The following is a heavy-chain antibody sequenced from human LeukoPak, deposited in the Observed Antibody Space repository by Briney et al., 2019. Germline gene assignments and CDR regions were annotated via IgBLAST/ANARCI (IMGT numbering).Heavy chain of an antibody. V-gene: IGHV3-48*03. CDR1: GFSFSSFE. J-gene: IGHJ6*03. D-gene: IGHD3-9*01. CDR2: INSDGNTI. Sequence: GGSLRLSCAASGFSFSSFEMNWVRLTPGKGLEWLSYINSDGNTIYYADSVRGRFTISRDNAKNSLYLQMNSLRAEDTAVYYCARDYDILTEGDYYYYYMDVWGKGTTVTVSS. CDR3: ARDYDILTEGDYYYYYMDV.